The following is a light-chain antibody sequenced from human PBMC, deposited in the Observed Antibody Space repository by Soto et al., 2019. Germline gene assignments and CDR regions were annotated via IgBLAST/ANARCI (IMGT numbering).Light chain of an antibody. J-gene: IGKJ1*01. CDR3: QQYGSSPRT. CDR1: QSVSRSY. V-gene: IGKV3-20*01. CDR2: GSS. Sequence: EIVLTQSPGTLSLSPGERATLSCRASQSVSRSYLAWYQQKPGQAPRLLIYGSSSRATGIPDRFSGSGSGTDFTLTISRLEPDDFAVYYCQQYGSSPRTFGQGTKVEIK.